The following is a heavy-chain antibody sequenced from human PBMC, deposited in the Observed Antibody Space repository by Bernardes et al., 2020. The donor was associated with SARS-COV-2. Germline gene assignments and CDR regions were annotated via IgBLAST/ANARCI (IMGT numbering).Heavy chain of an antibody. CDR2: IDHGENT. V-gene: IGHV4-34*01. J-gene: IGHJ4*02. CDR1: VGFFTGYY. CDR3: ARGSTTSDY. Sequence: SDPLSLTCEVHVGFFTGYYWGWRRQPPGKGLEWIGEIDHGENTNYNPSLKSRVTLSIDTSRNRFSLMLASVTAADTAMYYCARGSTTSDYWGQGTLVTVSS.